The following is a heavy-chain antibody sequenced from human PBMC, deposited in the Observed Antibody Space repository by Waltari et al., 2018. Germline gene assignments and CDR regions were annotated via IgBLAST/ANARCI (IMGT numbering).Heavy chain of an antibody. CDR1: GGSISSYS. V-gene: IGHV4-59*08. D-gene: IGHD3-22*01. CDR2: IYYSGSI. J-gene: IGHJ6*02. Sequence: QVQLQESGPGLVKPSETLSLTCTVSGGSISSYSWSWIRQPPGKGLEWIGYIYYSGSINYNPSLKSRVTISVDTSKNQCSLKLSSVTAADTAVYYCARFPLTYYYDSSGVTYYYYYGMDVWGQGTTVTVSS. CDR3: ARFPLTYYYDSSGVTYYYYYGMDV.